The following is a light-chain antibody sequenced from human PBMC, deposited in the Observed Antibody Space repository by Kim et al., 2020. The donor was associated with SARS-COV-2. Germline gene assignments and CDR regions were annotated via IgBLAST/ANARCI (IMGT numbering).Light chain of an antibody. CDR1: QSVSSN. J-gene: IGKJ4*01. CDR2: DAF. Sequence: SMSPGERATLSCRASQSVSSNLAWYQQKPGQAPRLLIYDAFTRATGIPARFSGSGSGTQFTLTISSLQSEDFAVYYCHQYNNWPLTFGGGTKVEI. CDR3: HQYNNWPLT. V-gene: IGKV3D-15*01.